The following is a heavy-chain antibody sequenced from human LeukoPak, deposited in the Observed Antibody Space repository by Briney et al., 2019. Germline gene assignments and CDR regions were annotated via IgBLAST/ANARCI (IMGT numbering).Heavy chain of an antibody. Sequence: TSETLSLTCTVSGGSITGYYWSWIRQPPEKGLEWIGYIHHSGSTNFSPSLKSRVTISVDTSKNQFSLKLSSVTAADTAVYYCARGSEGIAVSPTPFDYWGQGTLVTVSS. J-gene: IGHJ4*02. D-gene: IGHD6-19*01. CDR2: IHHSGST. CDR1: GGSITGYY. V-gene: IGHV4-59*12. CDR3: ARGSEGIAVSPTPFDY.